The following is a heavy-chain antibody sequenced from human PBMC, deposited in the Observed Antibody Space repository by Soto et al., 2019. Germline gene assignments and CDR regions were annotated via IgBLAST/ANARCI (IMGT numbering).Heavy chain of an antibody. CDR3: ARESEDLTSNFDY. CDR2: ISSTTNYI. V-gene: IGHV3-21*06. Sequence: GGSLRLSCAASGFTFTRYSMNWVRRAPGKGLEWVSSISSTTNYIYYGDSMKGRFTISRDNAKNSLYLEMNSLRAEDTAVYYCARESEDLTSNFDYWGQGTLVTVSS. J-gene: IGHJ4*02. CDR1: GFTFTRYS.